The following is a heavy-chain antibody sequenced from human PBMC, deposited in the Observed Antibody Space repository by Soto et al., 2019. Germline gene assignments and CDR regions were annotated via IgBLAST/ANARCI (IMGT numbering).Heavy chain of an antibody. CDR3: ARESEDLTSNFDY. CDR2: ISSTTNYI. V-gene: IGHV3-21*06. Sequence: GGSLRLSCAASGFTFTRYSMNWVRRAPGKGLEWVSSISSTTNYIYYGDSMKGRFTISRDNAKNSLYLEMNSLRAEDTAVYYCARESEDLTSNFDYWGQGTLVTVSS. J-gene: IGHJ4*02. CDR1: GFTFTRYS.